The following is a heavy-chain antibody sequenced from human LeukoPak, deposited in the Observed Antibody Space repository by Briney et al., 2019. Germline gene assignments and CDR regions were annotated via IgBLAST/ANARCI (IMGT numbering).Heavy chain of an antibody. CDR1: GFTFSSSYA. Sequence: GGSLRLSCAASGFTFSSSYAMHWVRQASGKGLEWVAVISYDGSNKYYADSVRGRFTISRDNSKNTLYLQMNSLRAEDTAVYYCAELGITMIGGVWGKGTTVTISS. J-gene: IGHJ6*04. D-gene: IGHD3-10*02. CDR2: ISYDGSNK. CDR3: AELGITMIGGV. V-gene: IGHV3-30*04.